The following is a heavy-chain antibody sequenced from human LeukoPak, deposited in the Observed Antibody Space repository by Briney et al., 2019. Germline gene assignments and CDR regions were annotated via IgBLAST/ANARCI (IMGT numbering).Heavy chain of an antibody. V-gene: IGHV3-23*01. CDR3: AKFSGYESSGIGIDY. D-gene: IGHD3-22*01. J-gene: IGHJ4*02. CDR2: ISGSGGST. CDR1: GFTFSSYA. Sequence: PGGSLRLSCAASGFTFSSYAMSWVRQAPGKGLEWVSAISGSGGSTYYADSVKGRFTISRDNSKNTLYLQMNSLRAEDTAVYYCAKFSGYESSGIGIDYWGQGTLVTVSS.